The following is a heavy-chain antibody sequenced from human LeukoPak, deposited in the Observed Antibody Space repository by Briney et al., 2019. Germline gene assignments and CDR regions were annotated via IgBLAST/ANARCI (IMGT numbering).Heavy chain of an antibody. Sequence: GGSLRLSCVASGFTFNIYAMSWIRQAPGKGLEWVSCTSASGGNRYYADSVKGRFTISRDNSKDTVSLQMNSLRAEDSAIYFCVKDRPCETCMPMDAWGQGTTVTVSS. D-gene: IGHD2-2*01. V-gene: IGHV3-23*01. J-gene: IGHJ6*02. CDR2: TSASGGNR. CDR3: VKDRPCETCMPMDA. CDR1: GFTFNIYA.